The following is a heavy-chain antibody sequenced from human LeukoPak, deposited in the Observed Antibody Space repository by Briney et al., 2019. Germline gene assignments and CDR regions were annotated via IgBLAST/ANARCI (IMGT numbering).Heavy chain of an antibody. J-gene: IGHJ4*02. CDR2: IYYRGTT. D-gene: IGHD3-22*01. CDR1: GGSNY. Sequence: SETLSLTCTVSGGSNYWGWIRQPPGKGLEWIGSIYYRGTTYYNPSLKSRVTISVDTSKNQFSLKLSSVTAADTAVYYCARGSSPVKYYYDSSGYYYYFDYWGQGTLVTVSS. V-gene: IGHV4-39*01. CDR3: ARGSSPVKYYYDSSGYYYYFDY.